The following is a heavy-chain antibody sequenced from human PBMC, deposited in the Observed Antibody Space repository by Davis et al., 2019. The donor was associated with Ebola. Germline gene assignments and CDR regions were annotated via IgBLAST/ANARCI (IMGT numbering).Heavy chain of an antibody. CDR3: ARDSMITFGGVIVKRRDYYGMDV. CDR2: ISGSGGST. J-gene: IGHJ6*02. V-gene: IGHV3-23*01. Sequence: GESLKISCAASGFTFSSYAMSWVRQAPGKGLEWVSAISGSGGSTYYADSVKGRFTISRDNSKNTLYLQMNSLRAEDTAVYYCARDSMITFGGVIVKRRDYYGMDVWGQGTTVTVSS. CDR1: GFTFSSYA. D-gene: IGHD3-16*02.